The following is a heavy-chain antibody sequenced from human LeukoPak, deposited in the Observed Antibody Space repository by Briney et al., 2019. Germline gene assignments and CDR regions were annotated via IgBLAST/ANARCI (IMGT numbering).Heavy chain of an antibody. CDR2: ITTKASGGTP. CDR3: TREVERGGSYWGGDY. D-gene: IGHD1-26*01. CDR1: GFNFGEYA. V-gene: IGHV3-49*04. J-gene: IGHJ4*02. Sequence: GGSLRLSCADSGFNFGEYAVNWVRQAPGKGLEWAGLITTKASGGTPEYAASVRGRFSISRDDSKNIAYLQLNNLKSEDTAMYFCTREVERGGSYWGGDYWGQGTLVTVSS.